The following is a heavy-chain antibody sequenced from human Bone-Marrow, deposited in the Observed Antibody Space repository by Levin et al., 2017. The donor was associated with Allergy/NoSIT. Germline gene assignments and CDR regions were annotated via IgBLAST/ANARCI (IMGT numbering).Heavy chain of an antibody. CDR3: AKARTQWLAPYYFDY. D-gene: IGHD6-19*01. CDR1: GFMFSSYA. CDR2: ISGSGGNT. V-gene: IGHV3-23*01. J-gene: IGHJ4*02. Sequence: PGGSLRLSCAPSGFMFSSYAMSWVRQSPGKGLEWVSSISGSGGNTYYAESVKGRFIISRDNSQNILYLQMDSLTADDTAVYYCAKARTQWLAPYYFDYWGQGTLVTVSS.